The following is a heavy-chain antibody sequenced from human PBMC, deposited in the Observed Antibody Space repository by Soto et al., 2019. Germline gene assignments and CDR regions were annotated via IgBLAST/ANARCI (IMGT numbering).Heavy chain of an antibody. CDR2: INSDAGIT. CDR1: DFTFSSSW. J-gene: IGHJ4*02. CDR3: VTGWSDY. V-gene: IGHV3-74*01. D-gene: IGHD2-15*01. Sequence: PGGSLRLSCVVSDFTFSSSWMHWVRQGPGKGLMWVSRINSDAGITNYADSVKGRFTTSRDNAKNMLYLQMNSLRVEDTALYYCVTGWSDYWGQGTLVTVSS.